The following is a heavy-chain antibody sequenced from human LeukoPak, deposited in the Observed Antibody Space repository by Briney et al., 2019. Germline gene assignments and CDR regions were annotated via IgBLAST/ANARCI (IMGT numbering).Heavy chain of an antibody. CDR1: GFTFSDYH. Sequence: GGSLRLSCAASGFTFSDYHMSWIRQAPGKGLEWVSYISSSSDYTNYADSVKGRFTIARDNVKKSLYLQMDSLRAEDTAVYYCARDFDYWGQGTLVTVSS. CDR2: ISSSSDYT. CDR3: ARDFDY. J-gene: IGHJ4*02. V-gene: IGHV3-11*06.